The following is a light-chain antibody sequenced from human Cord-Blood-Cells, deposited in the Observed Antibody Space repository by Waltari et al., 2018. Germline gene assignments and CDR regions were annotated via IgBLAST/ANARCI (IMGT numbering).Light chain of an antibody. V-gene: IGKV1-39*01. Sequence: DIQMTQSPSSLSASVGDRVTITCRASQSISSYLNWYQQKPGKAPNLLIYAASSLQSGVPSRFSGSGSGTDFTLTISSLQPEDFATDYCQQSYSTPPYTFGQGTKLEIK. J-gene: IGKJ2*01. CDR3: QQSYSTPPYT. CDR2: AAS. CDR1: QSISSY.